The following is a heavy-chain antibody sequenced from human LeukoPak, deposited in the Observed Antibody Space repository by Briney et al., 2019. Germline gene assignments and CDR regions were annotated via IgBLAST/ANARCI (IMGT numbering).Heavy chain of an antibody. CDR1: GGSFSGYY. Sequence: SETLSLTCAVYGGSFSGYYWSWIRQPPGEGLEWIGEINHSGSTNYNPSLKSRVTISVDTSKNQFSLKLSSVTAADTAVYYCASLRQGVIDYWGQGTLVTVSS. CDR2: INHSGST. J-gene: IGHJ4*02. V-gene: IGHV4-34*01. CDR3: ASLRQGVIDY. D-gene: IGHD3-10*01.